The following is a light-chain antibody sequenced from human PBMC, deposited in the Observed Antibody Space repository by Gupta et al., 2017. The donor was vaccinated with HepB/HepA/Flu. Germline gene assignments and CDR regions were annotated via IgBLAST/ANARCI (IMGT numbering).Light chain of an antibody. Sequence: DIQMTQFPSSLSAPVGDRVTITCRASQFVSNHLNWYQQKPGKAPKLLIYLASSLQSGVPSRFSGSVSGTEFILTITSLQPEDFATYYCQQSFSTLYTFGQGTNLEIQ. J-gene: IGKJ2*01. CDR1: QFVSNH. V-gene: IGKV1-39*01. CDR2: LAS. CDR3: QQSFSTLYT.